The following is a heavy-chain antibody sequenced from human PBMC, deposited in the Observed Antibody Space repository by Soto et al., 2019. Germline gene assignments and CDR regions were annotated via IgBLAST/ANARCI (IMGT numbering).Heavy chain of an antibody. CDR1: RFPFSSYA. CDR3: AKGSSSSRPYYFDY. D-gene: IGHD6-6*01. CDR2: ISSSGGST. V-gene: IGHV3-23*01. J-gene: IGHJ4*02. Sequence: GGSLRLSCAASRFPFSSYAMSWVRPAPGKGLEWVSAISSSGGSTYYADSVKGRFTISRDNSKDTLSLQMNTLRAEDTAVYYCAKGSSSSRPYYFDYWGQGAQVTVSS.